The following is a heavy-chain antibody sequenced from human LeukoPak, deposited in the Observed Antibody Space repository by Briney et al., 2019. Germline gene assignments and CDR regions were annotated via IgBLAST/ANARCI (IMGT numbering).Heavy chain of an antibody. CDR2: ISSRSDHI. CDR3: ARGRDSGGAFDY. CDR1: GFTFNTYS. J-gene: IGHJ4*02. V-gene: IGHV3-48*01. Sequence: GGSLRLSCAASGFTFNTYSMNWVRQAPGKGLEWISYISSRSDHISHADSVKGRFTVSRDNAKNSLSLQMNSVSADDTAVYDSARGRDSGGAFDYWSQGTLVTVSS. D-gene: IGHD2-15*01.